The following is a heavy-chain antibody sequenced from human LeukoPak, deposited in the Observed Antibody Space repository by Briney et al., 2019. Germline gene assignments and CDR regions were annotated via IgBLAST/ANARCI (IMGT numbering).Heavy chain of an antibody. Sequence: SVKVSCKASGGTFSSYAISWVRQAPGQGLEWMGRIIPILGIANYAQKFQGRVTITADKSTSTAYMELSSLRSEDTAVYYCARAGIAAAGLIDYWGQGTLVTVSS. J-gene: IGHJ4*02. CDR2: IIPILGIA. V-gene: IGHV1-69*04. CDR1: GGTFSSYA. D-gene: IGHD6-13*01. CDR3: ARAGIAAAGLIDY.